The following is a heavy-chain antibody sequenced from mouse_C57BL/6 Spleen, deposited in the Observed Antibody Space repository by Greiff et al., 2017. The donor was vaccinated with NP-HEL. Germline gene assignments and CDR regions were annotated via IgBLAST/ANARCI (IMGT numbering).Heavy chain of an antibody. D-gene: IGHD2-1*01. CDR2: LDPSDSYT. Sequence: QVQLQQSGAELVMPGASVKLSCKASGYTFTSYWMHWVKQRPGQGLEWIGELDPSDSYTNYNQKFKGKSTLTVDKSSSTAYMQLSSLTSEDSAVYYCAGGNYGYFDVWGTGTTVTVSS. J-gene: IGHJ1*03. CDR3: AGGNYGYFDV. V-gene: IGHV1-69*01. CDR1: GYTFTSYW.